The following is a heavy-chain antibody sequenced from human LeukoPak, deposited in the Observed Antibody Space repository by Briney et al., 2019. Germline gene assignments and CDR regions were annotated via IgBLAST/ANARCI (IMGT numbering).Heavy chain of an antibody. J-gene: IGHJ4*02. CDR2: MSPNSGDT. CDR1: GHTFTRHD. D-gene: IGHD7-27*01. V-gene: IGHV1-8*01. Sequence: ASVKVSCRASGHTFTRHDINWVRQATGQGLEWMGWMSPNSGDTGYAQKFQGRVTMTSDSSISTAYMELSSLRSGDTAIYYCVRTPPNWGFDYWGQGTLVTVSS. CDR3: VRTPPNWGFDY.